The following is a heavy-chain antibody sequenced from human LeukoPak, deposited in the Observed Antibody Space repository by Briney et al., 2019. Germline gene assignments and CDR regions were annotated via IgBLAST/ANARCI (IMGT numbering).Heavy chain of an antibody. CDR3: ARTYSSSSHNWFDP. CDR2: IIPIFGTA. D-gene: IGHD6-6*01. J-gene: IGHJ5*02. V-gene: IGHV1-69*06. Sequence: SVKVSCKASGYTFTGYFIHWVRQAPGQGLEWMGGIIPIFGTANYAQKFQARVTITADKSTSTAYMELSSLRSEDTAVYYCARTYSSSSHNWFDPWGQGTLVTVSS. CDR1: GYTFTGYF.